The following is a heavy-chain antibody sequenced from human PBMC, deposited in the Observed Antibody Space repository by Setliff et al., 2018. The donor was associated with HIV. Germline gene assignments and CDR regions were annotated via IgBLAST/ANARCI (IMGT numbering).Heavy chain of an antibody. V-gene: IGHV4-61*02. Sequence: PSETLSLTCTASGGSISSGSYSWSWIRQPAGKGLEWIGRIYTSGSTNYNPSLKSRVTLSVDTSKNSFSLHLTSVTAADTAVYFCARARGPPLPVLDFWGPGTLVTVS. D-gene: IGHD3-10*01. CDR3: ARARGPPLPVLDF. J-gene: IGHJ4*02. CDR1: GGSISSGSYS. CDR2: IYTSGST.